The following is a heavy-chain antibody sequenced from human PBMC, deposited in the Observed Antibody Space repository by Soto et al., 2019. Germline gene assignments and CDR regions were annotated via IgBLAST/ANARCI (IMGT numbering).Heavy chain of an antibody. D-gene: IGHD5-12*01. V-gene: IGHV3-30*18. Sequence: PGGSLRLSCAASGFTFSSYGMHWVRQAPGKGLEWVAVISYEGSNKYYADTVKGQFTISRDNSKNPLYLQMNSLRAEDTVVFYCAKDWGAVYSGYGYYFDYWGQGTLVTVSS. CDR1: GFTFSSYG. CDR2: ISYEGSNK. J-gene: IGHJ4*02. CDR3: AKDWGAVYSGYGYYFDY.